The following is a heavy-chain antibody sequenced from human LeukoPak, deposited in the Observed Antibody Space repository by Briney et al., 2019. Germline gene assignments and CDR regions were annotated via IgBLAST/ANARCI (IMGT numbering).Heavy chain of an antibody. Sequence: SETLSLTCTVSGGSISSGGYYWSWIRQHPGKGLEWIGYTYYSGSTYYNPSLKSRVTISVDTSKNQFSLKLSSVTAADTAVYYCAREEEYYYGSGSYRRIDHWGQGTLVTVSS. D-gene: IGHD3-10*01. CDR3: AREEEYYYGSGSYRRIDH. CDR2: TYYSGST. V-gene: IGHV4-31*03. CDR1: GGSISSGGYY. J-gene: IGHJ4*02.